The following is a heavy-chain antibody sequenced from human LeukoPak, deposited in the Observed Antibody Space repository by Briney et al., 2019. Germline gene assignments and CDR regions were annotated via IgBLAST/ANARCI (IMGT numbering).Heavy chain of an antibody. J-gene: IGHJ4*02. V-gene: IGHV3-53*01. CDR1: GFTVSSNY. Sequence: GGSLRLSCAASGFTVSSNYMSWVRQAPGKGLEWVSVIYSGGYTYYADSVKGRFTISRDNSKNTLYLQMNSLRAEDTAVYYCATPGRAAAPRNWGQGTLVTVSS. D-gene: IGHD6-25*01. CDR3: ATPGRAAAPRN. CDR2: IYSGGYT.